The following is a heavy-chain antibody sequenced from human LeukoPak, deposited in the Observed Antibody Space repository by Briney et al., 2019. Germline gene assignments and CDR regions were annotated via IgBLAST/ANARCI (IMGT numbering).Heavy chain of an antibody. D-gene: IGHD2-2*01. Sequence: GGSLRLSCAASGFXFSSYAISWVRQAPGKGLEWVSAISGSGGSTYYADSVKGWFTISRDNSKNTLYLQMNSLRAEDTAVYYCAKDRNAGTSYFDYWGQGTLVTVSS. CDR1: GFXFSSYA. J-gene: IGHJ4*02. CDR3: AKDRNAGTSYFDY. CDR2: ISGSGGST. V-gene: IGHV3-23*01.